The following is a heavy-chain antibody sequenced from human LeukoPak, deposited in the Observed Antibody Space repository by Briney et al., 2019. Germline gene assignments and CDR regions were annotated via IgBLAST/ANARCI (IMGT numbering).Heavy chain of an antibody. CDR3: AKVRDGRSTGGTYYYYMDV. CDR2: ISSSGGST. V-gene: IGHV3-23*01. CDR1: GFIFSTYA. D-gene: IGHD1-26*01. Sequence: GGSLRLSCAASGFIFSTYAMSWVHQAPGKGLEWVSGISSSGGSTYYADSVKGRFTIPRDNSKNTLYLQMNTLRVEDTAVFYCAKVRDGRSTGGTYYYYMDVWGEGTTVTVSS. J-gene: IGHJ6*03.